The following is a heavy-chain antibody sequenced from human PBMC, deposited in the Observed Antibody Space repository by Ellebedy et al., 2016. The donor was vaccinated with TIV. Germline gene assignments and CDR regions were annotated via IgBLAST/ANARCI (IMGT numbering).Heavy chain of an antibody. J-gene: IGHJ4*02. V-gene: IGHV4-61*01. CDR3: ARAAQPNCSGGSCYRIDY. Sequence: MPSETLSLTCTVSGGSVRSGSYYWSWIRQPPGKELEWIGYIYDSGSTNHNPSLKSRVTISVDTSKNRFSLKLSSVTAADTAVSYVARAAQPNCSGGSCYRIDYWGQGTLVTVSS. CDR1: GGSVRSGSYY. CDR2: IYDSGST. D-gene: IGHD2-15*01.